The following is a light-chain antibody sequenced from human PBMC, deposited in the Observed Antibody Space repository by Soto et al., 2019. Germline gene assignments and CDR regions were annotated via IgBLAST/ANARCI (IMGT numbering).Light chain of an antibody. J-gene: IGKJ2*01. CDR3: QQYKNWPTYT. V-gene: IGKV3-15*01. CDR1: QNVRNT. CDR2: GAS. Sequence: DIVLTQSPGTLSLSPGERATLSCRGSQNVRNTYLAWYQQKPGQAPRLLIYGASTRATGIPARFSGSGSGTEFTPTISSLQSQDFAVYYCQQYKNWPTYTFGQGTKVDIK.